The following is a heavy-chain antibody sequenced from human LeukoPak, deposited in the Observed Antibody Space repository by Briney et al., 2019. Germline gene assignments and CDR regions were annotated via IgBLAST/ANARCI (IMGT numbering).Heavy chain of an antibody. CDR1: GYDFSTYW. J-gene: IGHJ6*02. CDR3: ARSYVTMVRGGSGPEYYYYGMDV. D-gene: IGHD3-10*01. Sequence: GESLKISCKGLGYDFSTYWIGWVRQMPGKGLEWMGIIYPGDSDTRYSPSFQGQVTISADKSISTAYLQWSSLKASDTAMYYCARSYVTMVRGGSGPEYYYYGMDVWGQGTTVTVSS. CDR2: IYPGDSDT. V-gene: IGHV5-51*01.